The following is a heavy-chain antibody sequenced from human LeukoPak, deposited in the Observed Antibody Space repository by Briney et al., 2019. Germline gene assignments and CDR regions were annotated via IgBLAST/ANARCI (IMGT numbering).Heavy chain of an antibody. J-gene: IGHJ4*02. D-gene: IGHD5-24*01. CDR1: GFTFSSYS. Sequence: GGSLRLSCAASGFTFSSYSMNWVRQAPGKGLEWVSSISSSSSYIYYADSVKSRFTISSDNAKNSLYLQINSLRADDTAVYYCASAMATQEYYFHYWRQGTLFTVSS. CDR2: ISSSSSYI. V-gene: IGHV3-21*01. CDR3: ASAMATQEYYFHY.